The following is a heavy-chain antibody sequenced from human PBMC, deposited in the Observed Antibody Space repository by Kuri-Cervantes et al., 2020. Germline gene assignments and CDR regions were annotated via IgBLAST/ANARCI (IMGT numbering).Heavy chain of an antibody. J-gene: IGHJ4*02. Sequence: LRLSCTVPGGSISSDTYLWSWVRQHPGKGLEWVGYIDYRGSTFFNPSLKSLVTMSIDTSKNQFSLKLSSVTAADTAVYYCAREHIPTFDYWGLGTRVTVSS. D-gene: IGHD2-21*01. V-gene: IGHV4-31*01. CDR3: AREHIPTFDY. CDR1: GGSISSDTYL. CDR2: IDYRGST.